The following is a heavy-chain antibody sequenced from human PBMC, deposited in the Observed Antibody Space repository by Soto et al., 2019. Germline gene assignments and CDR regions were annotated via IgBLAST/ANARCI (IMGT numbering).Heavy chain of an antibody. CDR2: IYYSGST. CDR1: GGSISSYY. V-gene: IGHV4-59*01. J-gene: IGHJ6*03. CDR3: ARDGGLYYYMDV. Sequence: SETLSLTCTVSGGSISSYYWSWIRQPPGKGLEWIGYIYYSGSTNYNPSLKSRVTISVDTSKNQFSLKLSSVTAADTAVYYCARDGGLYYYMDVWGKGTTVTVSS.